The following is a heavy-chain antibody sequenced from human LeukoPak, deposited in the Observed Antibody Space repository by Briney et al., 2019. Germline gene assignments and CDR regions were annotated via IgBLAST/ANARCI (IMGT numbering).Heavy chain of an antibody. J-gene: IGHJ4*02. CDR1: GGSISDYY. CDR2: IFYTGST. V-gene: IGHV4-59*08. Sequence: SETLSLTCTVSGGSISDYYWSWIRQPPGKGLEWIGYIFYTGSTNYNPSLKSRVTISVDTSKNQFSLKLSSVTAADTAVYYCARQHVLRYSLGYWGQGTLVTVSS. D-gene: IGHD3-9*01. CDR3: ARQHVLRYSLGY.